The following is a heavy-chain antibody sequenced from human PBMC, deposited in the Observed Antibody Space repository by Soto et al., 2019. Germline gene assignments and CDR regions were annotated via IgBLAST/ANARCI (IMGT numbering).Heavy chain of an antibody. Sequence: GESLKISCKGSGCSFTSYWIGWVLQIPWKGLGWMGIIYPGDSDTRYSPSFQGQVTISADKSISTAYLQWSSLKASDTAMYYCARTESGYSYGFADVWGQGTTVTVSS. CDR2: IYPGDSDT. J-gene: IGHJ6*02. CDR3: ARTESGYSYGFADV. D-gene: IGHD5-18*01. CDR1: GCSFTSYW. V-gene: IGHV5-51*01.